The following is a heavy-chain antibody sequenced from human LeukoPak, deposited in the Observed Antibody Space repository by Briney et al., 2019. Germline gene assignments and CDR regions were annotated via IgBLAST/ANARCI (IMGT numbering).Heavy chain of an antibody. J-gene: IGHJ5*02. V-gene: IGHV4-59*08. Sequence: SETLSLTCTVSGGSISSYYWSWIRQPPGKGLEWIGYIYYSGSTNYNPSLKSRVTISVDTSKNQFSLKLSSVTAADTAVYYCARSEYYYDSSGYRALGFDPWGQGTLVTVSS. CDR3: ARSEYYYDSSGYRALGFDP. D-gene: IGHD3-22*01. CDR1: GGSISSYY. CDR2: IYYSGST.